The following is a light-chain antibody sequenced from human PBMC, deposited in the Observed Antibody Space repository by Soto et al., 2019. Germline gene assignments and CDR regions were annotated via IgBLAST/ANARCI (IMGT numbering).Light chain of an antibody. CDR1: QGIRNN. CDR3: XXXXXXXRX. V-gene: IGKV1-17*01. Sequence: DIQMTQSPSSLFASVGDRVTITCRASQGIRNNLGWYQQKPGKAPKRLIYGTSNLQTGVPSRFSGSGSGTEFPLTISSLQPEDFATXXXXXXXXXXRXFXQGTKVDIK. J-gene: IGKJ1*01. CDR2: GTS.